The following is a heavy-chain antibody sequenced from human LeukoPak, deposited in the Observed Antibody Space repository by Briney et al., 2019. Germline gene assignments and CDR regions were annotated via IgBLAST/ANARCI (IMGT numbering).Heavy chain of an antibody. CDR3: ARAGSYSPLDY. J-gene: IGHJ4*02. Sequence: PSETLSLTCAVYGGSFSGYYWSWIRQPPGKGLEWIGEINHSGSTNYNPSLKSRVTISVDTSKNQFSLKLSYVTAADTAVYYCARAGSYSPLDYWGQGTLVTVSS. CDR1: GGSFSGYY. D-gene: IGHD1-26*01. V-gene: IGHV4-34*01. CDR2: INHSGST.